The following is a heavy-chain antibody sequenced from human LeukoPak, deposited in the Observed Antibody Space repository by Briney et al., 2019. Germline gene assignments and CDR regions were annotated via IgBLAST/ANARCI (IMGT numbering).Heavy chain of an antibody. V-gene: IGHV1-69*04. CDR1: GGTFSSYA. CDR3: ARARDYYDSSGHDAFDI. J-gene: IGHJ3*02. D-gene: IGHD3-22*01. Sequence: GSSVKVSCKASGGTFSSYAISWVRQAPGQGLEWMGRIIPILGIANYAQKFQGRVTITADKSTSTAYMELSSLRSEDTAVYYCARARDYYDSSGHDAFDIWGQGTMVTVSS. CDR2: IIPILGIA.